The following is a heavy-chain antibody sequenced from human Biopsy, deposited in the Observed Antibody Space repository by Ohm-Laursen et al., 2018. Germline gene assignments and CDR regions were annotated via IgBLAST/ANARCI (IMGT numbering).Heavy chain of an antibody. V-gene: IGHV4-61*01. J-gene: IGHJ5*02. CDR1: GDSVSSGSHH. CDR3: ASFVVGGGGVGA. Sequence: SETLSLTCRVSGDSVSSGSHHWSWIRQSPGNGVEWIGERSYSGSTGSSVSANDNPSLKSRITISADRSRNEFSLRLASVIAADTAVYYCASFVVGGGGVGAWGQGTLVTVSS. CDR2: RSYSGSTGSSVSA. D-gene: IGHD3-16*01.